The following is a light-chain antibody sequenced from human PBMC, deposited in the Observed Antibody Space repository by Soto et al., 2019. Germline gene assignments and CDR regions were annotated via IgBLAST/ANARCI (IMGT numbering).Light chain of an antibody. Sequence: LTQPASVSGPPGQSITISCTGTSSDVGGYNYVSWYQQHPGKAPKLMIYDVSNRPSGVSNRFSGSKSGNTASLTISGLQAEDEADYYCSSYTRSSTLYVFGTGTKVTVL. V-gene: IGLV2-14*01. CDR2: DVS. CDR3: SSYTRSSTLYV. J-gene: IGLJ1*01. CDR1: SSDVGGYNY.